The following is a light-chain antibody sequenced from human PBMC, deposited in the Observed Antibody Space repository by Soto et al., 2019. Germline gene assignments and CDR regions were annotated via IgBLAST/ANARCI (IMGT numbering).Light chain of an antibody. CDR1: QTVSRH. CDR3: QQRGNWPPGFT. J-gene: IGKJ3*01. Sequence: EIVLTQSPATLSLSPGERDTLSCRASQTVSRHLAWYQQKPGQAPRLLIYDTSNRATGIPARFSGSGSGTDFTLTISGLETEDFAVYYCQQRGNWPPGFTFGPGTTVDMK. V-gene: IGKV3-11*01. CDR2: DTS.